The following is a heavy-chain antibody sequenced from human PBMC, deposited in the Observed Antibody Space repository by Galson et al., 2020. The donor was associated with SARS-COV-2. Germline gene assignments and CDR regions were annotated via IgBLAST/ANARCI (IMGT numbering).Heavy chain of an antibody. V-gene: IGHV3-23*01. CDR1: GSTFSSYA. D-gene: IGHD4-17*01. CDR3: AKEWTDYGERGYYYYGMDV. CDR2: ISGSGGTT. J-gene: IGHJ6*02. Sequence: GGSLRLSCAASGSTFSSYAMSWVRQAPGKGLEWVSGISGSGGTTYYADSVKGRFTISRDNSKNTLYLQMNSLRAEDTAVYYCAKEWTDYGERGYYYYGMDVWGQGTTVTVSS.